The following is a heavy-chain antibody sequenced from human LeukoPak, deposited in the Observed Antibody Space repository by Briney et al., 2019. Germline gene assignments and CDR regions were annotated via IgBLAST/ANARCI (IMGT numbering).Heavy chain of an antibody. CDR1: GGSFSGYY. J-gene: IGHJ4*02. V-gene: IGHV4-34*01. CDR3: ARDGDFGGFLGYYFDY. D-gene: IGHD3-3*01. Sequence: SSETLSLTCAVYGGSFSGYYWSWIRQPPGKGLEWIGEINHSGSTNYNPSLKSRVTISVDTSKNQFSLKLSSVTAADTAVYYCARDGDFGGFLGYYFDYWGQGTLVTVSS. CDR2: INHSGST.